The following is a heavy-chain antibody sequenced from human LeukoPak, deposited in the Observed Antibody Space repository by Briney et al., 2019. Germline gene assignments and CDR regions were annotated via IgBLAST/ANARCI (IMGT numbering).Heavy chain of an antibody. J-gene: IGHJ4*02. D-gene: IGHD5-12*01. Sequence: GGSLRLSCAASGFTFSSYWMSWVRQAPGKGLEWVANIKQDGSEKYYVDSVKGRFTISRDNAKNSLYLQMNSLRAEDTAVYYCAKSYSGYLFDYWGQGTLVTVSS. V-gene: IGHV3-7*01. CDR3: AKSYSGYLFDY. CDR1: GFTFSSYW. CDR2: IKQDGSEK.